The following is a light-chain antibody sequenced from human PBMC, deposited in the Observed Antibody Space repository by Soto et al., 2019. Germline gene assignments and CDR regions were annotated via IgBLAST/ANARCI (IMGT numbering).Light chain of an antibody. Sequence: ENVLTQSPATLSLSPGDRATLSCRASQSVTTSLAWYQHHPGQAPRLLIYDTSNRATGIPARFSGSGSGTHFTLTISSLEPEDSGVYYCQLRTNWPSVTFGGGTKLEIK. CDR1: QSVTTS. J-gene: IGKJ4*01. CDR3: QLRTNWPSVT. V-gene: IGKV3-11*01. CDR2: DTS.